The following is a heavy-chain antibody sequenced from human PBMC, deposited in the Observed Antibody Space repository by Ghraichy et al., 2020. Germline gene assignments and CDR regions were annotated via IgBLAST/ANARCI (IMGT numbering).Heavy chain of an antibody. CDR2: ITISSSFR. V-gene: IGHV3-48*02. D-gene: IGHD4-23*01. Sequence: GGSLRLSCVGSGFTFSSYSLNWVRQSPGKGLEWVSYITISSSFRSYADSVKGRFTISRDNAHNSLYLQMNSLREEDTAVYFCARGSTVVRFFYYDGMDVCGQGTTVTDCS. J-gene: IGHJ6*02. CDR1: GFTFSSYS. CDR3: ARGSTVVRFFYYDGMDV.